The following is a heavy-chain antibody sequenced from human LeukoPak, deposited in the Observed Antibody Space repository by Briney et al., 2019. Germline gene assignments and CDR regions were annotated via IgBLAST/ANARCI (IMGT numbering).Heavy chain of an antibody. CDR1: GGTFSSYA. V-gene: IGHV1-69*13. Sequence: SVKVSCKASGGTFSSYAISWVRQAPGQGLEWMGGIIPIFGTANYAQKFQGRVTITADESTSTAYMELSSLISEDTAVYYCPSKENGSGYTPFDYWGQGTLVTVSS. CDR3: PSKENGSGYTPFDY. D-gene: IGHD3-3*01. J-gene: IGHJ4*02. CDR2: IIPIFGTA.